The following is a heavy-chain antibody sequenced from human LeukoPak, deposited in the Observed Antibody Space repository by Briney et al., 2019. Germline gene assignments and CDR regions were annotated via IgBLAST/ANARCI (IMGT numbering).Heavy chain of an antibody. J-gene: IGHJ1*01. CDR2: IYPGDSDT. V-gene: IGHV5-51*01. CDR1: GYSFTSYW. CDR3: ASGYDSSGYYDGDFQH. D-gene: IGHD3-22*01. Sequence: GESLKISCQGSGYSFTSYWIGWVRQMPGKGLEWMGIIYPGDSDTRYSPSFQGQVTISADKSISTAYLQWSSLKASDTAMYYCASGYDSSGYYDGDFQHWGQGTLVTVSS.